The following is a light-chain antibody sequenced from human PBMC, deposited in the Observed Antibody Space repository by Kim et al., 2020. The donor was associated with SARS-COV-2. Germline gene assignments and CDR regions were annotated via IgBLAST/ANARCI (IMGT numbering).Light chain of an antibody. CDR2: GAS. Sequence: PCESAALSCRASQSVSTSSFACYQQKPGHAPRLLIYGASSRATGIPDRFSGSGSGTDFTLTISRLEPEDFAVYYCQQYGSSPQITFGGGTKVDIK. CDR3: QQYGSSPQIT. V-gene: IGKV3-20*01. J-gene: IGKJ4*01. CDR1: QSVSTSS.